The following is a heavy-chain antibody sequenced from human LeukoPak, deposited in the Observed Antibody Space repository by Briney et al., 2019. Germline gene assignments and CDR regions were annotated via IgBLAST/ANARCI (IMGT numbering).Heavy chain of an antibody. V-gene: IGHV1-8*02. Sequence: GASVKVSCKASGYTFTSYGISWVRQAPGQGLEWMGWINPNSGGTNYAQKFQGRVTMTRNTSISTAYMELSSLRSEDTAVYYCARVVVAATNWFDPWGQGTLVTVSS. CDR3: ARVVVAATNWFDP. J-gene: IGHJ5*02. CDR2: INPNSGGT. CDR1: GYTFTSYG. D-gene: IGHD2-15*01.